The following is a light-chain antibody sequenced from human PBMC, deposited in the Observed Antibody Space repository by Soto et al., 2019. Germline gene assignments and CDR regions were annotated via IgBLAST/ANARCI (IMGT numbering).Light chain of an antibody. V-gene: IGKV3-20*01. CDR1: QSVSNY. CDR2: GAS. Sequence: EIVLTQSPATLSLSPGEGATLSCRASQSVSNYLAWYQQKPGQAPRLLIYGASRRATGIPDRFSGSGSGTDFALTIRRLEPEDFAVYYCQQYGSSGTFGQGTKVDIK. CDR3: QQYGSSGT. J-gene: IGKJ1*01.